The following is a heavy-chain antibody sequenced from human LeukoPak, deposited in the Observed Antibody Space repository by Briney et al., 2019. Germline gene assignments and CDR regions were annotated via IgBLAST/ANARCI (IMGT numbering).Heavy chain of an antibody. V-gene: IGHV3-21*01. CDR2: ISSSSSYI. D-gene: IGHD4-17*01. J-gene: IGHJ6*03. CDR3: ARYAGAVTKYYYYYMDV. CDR1: GLTFSSYS. Sequence: PGGSLRLSCAASGLTFSSYSMNWVRQAPGKGLEWVSSISSSSSYIYYADSVKGRFTISRDNAKNSLYLQMNSLRAEDTAVYYCARYAGAVTKYYYYYMDVWGKGTTVTVSS.